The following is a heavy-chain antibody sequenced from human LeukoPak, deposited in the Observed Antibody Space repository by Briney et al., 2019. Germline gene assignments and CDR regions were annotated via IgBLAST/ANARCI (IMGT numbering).Heavy chain of an antibody. CDR3: ARDYLGLEVSWFDP. D-gene: IGHD1-1*01. CDR1: GGTFSSYA. CDR2: IIPIFGTA. J-gene: IGHJ5*02. V-gene: IGHV1-69*06. Sequence: GSSVKVSCKASGGTFSSYAISWVRQAPGQGLEWMGGIIPIFGTANYAQKFQGRVTITADKSTSTAYMELSSLRSEDTAVYYCARDYLGLEVSWFDPWGQGTLVTVSS.